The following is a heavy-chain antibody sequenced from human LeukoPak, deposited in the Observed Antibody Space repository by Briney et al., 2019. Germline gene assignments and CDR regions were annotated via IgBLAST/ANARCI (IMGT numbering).Heavy chain of an antibody. D-gene: IGHD6-19*01. CDR1: GFTLSSYS. Sequence: GGSLRLSCAASGFTLSSYSMNWVRQAPGKGLEWVSYISTSSSTIYYADSVKGRFTISRDNAKNSLFLQMNSLRAEDTAVYYCARRGYTSGWDYWGQGSLVTVSS. CDR3: ARRGYTSGWDY. J-gene: IGHJ4*02. V-gene: IGHV3-48*01. CDR2: ISTSSSTI.